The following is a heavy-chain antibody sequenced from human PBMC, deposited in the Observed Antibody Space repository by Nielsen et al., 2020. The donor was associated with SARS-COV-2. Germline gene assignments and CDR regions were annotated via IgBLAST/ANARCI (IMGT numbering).Heavy chain of an antibody. J-gene: IGHJ6*02. Sequence: SETLSLTCSVSGGSFSSGGSSYSWIRQHPGKGLEWIGLRHYTGNTYYNPSLQSRLFISVDTSKNQFSLKLSSVTAADTAVYYCARVRYYYYGMDVWGQGTTVTVSS. V-gene: IGHV4-31*03. D-gene: IGHD4-17*01. CDR2: RHYTGNT. CDR3: ARVRYYYYGMDV. CDR1: GGSFSSGGSS.